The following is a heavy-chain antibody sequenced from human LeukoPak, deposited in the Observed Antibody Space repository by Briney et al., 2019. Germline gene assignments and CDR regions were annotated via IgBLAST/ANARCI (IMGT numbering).Heavy chain of an antibody. J-gene: IGHJ4*02. CDR3: ARTAIEPNVGMGYFDY. V-gene: IGHV4-59*08. D-gene: IGHD7-27*01. CDR1: GDSISSYY. CDR2: IYYSGSS. Sequence: PSETLSLTCTVSGDSISSYYWSWIRQPPGKGLEWIGYIYYSGSSRYNPSLESRVTMSVDTSKNQFSLKLSSVTAAGTAVYFCARTAIEPNVGMGYFDYWGQGTLVTVSS.